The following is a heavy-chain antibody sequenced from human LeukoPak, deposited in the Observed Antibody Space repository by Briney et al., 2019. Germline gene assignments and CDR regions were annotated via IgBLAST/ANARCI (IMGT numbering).Heavy chain of an antibody. V-gene: IGHV3-23*01. J-gene: IGHJ4*02. Sequence: PGGSLRLSCAASGFTFSSYAMSWVRQAPGKGLEWVSAISGSGGSTYYADSVKGRFTISRDNSKNTLYLQMNSLRAEDTAVYYCAKTAWPSNYCSGGSCYPYFDYWGQGTLVTVSS. CDR3: AKTAWPSNYCSGGSCYPYFDY. CDR1: GFTFSSYA. CDR2: ISGSGGST. D-gene: IGHD2-15*01.